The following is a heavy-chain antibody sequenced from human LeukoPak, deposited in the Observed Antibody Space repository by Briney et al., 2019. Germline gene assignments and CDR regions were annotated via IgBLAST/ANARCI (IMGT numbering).Heavy chain of an antibody. CDR2: ISYDGSNK. Sequence: PGGSLRLCCAASGFTLSSYGMHWVRQAPGKGLEWVAVISYDGSNKYYADSVKGRFTISRDNSKNTLYLQMNSLRAEDTAVYYCAKDGGGDAFDYWGQGTLVTVSS. J-gene: IGHJ4*02. D-gene: IGHD2-21*02. V-gene: IGHV3-30*18. CDR1: GFTLSSYG. CDR3: AKDGGGDAFDY.